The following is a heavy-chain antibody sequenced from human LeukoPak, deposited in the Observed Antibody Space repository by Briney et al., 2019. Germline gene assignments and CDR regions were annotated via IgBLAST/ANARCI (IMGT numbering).Heavy chain of an antibody. CDR1: GGSFSGYY. V-gene: IGHV4-34*01. CDR2: INHSGST. Sequence: SETLSLTCAVYGGSFSGYYWSWIRQPPGKGLEWIGEINHSGSTNYNPSLKSRVTISVDTSKNQFSLKLSSVTAADTAVYYCVSRLGRNYYALDVWGQGTTVTVSS. D-gene: IGHD7-27*01. CDR3: VSRLGRNYYALDV. J-gene: IGHJ6*02.